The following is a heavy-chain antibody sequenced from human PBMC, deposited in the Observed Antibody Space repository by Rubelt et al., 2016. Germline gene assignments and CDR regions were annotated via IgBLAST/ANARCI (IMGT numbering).Heavy chain of an antibody. CDR1: GGSFSGYY. CDR3: ARHLIFENIIVPRWFDP. Sequence: QVQLQQWGAGLLKPSETLSLTCAVYGGSFSGYYWSWIRQPPGKGLEWIGEINHSGSTNYNPSLKSRVTISVDTSNNQFPLKRSCVTAADTAVYYCARHLIFENIIVPRWFDPWGQGTLVTVSS. D-gene: IGHD2/OR15-2a*01. V-gene: IGHV4-34*01. CDR2: INHSGST. J-gene: IGHJ5*02.